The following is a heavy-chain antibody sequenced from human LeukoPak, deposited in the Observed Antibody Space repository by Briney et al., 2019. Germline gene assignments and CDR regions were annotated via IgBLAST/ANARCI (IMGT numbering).Heavy chain of an antibody. CDR1: GGSISSGGYY. CDR3: ARDRGSTVTTASLIGWFDP. V-gene: IGHV4-31*03. CDR2: IYYSGST. Sequence: PSETLSLTCTVSGGSISSGGYYWSWIRQHPGKGLEWIGYIYYSGSTYYNPSLKSRVTISVDTSKNQFSLKLSSVTAADTAVYYCARDRGSTVTTASLIGWFDPWGQGTLVTVSS. J-gene: IGHJ5*02. D-gene: IGHD4-17*01.